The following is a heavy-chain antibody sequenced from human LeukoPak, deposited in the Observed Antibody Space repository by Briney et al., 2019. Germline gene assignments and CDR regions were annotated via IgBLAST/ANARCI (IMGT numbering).Heavy chain of an antibody. CDR2: FDPEDGET. CDR1: GYTLTELS. Sequence: ASVKVSCKVSGYTLTELSMHWVRQAPGKGLEWMGGFDPEDGETIYAQKFQGRVTMTEDTSTDTAYMELSSLRSEDTAVYYCARSLLAYCGGDCYYYFDYWGQGTLVTVSS. V-gene: IGHV1-24*01. D-gene: IGHD2-21*02. J-gene: IGHJ4*02. CDR3: ARSLLAYCGGDCYYYFDY.